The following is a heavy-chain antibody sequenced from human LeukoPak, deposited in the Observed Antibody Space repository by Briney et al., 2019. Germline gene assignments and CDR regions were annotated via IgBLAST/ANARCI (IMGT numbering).Heavy chain of an antibody. D-gene: IGHD3-10*01. J-gene: IGHJ4*02. CDR3: ATANPTPRGINFDF. Sequence: PGGSLRLSCAASGFTFSNYGMHWVRQAPGKGLEWVTVIWYDGSNQHYADSVKGRFTISRDNSKNILYLQMNSLRTDDTAIYYCATANPTPRGINFDFWGQGTLVTVSS. CDR1: GFTFSNYG. CDR2: IWYDGSNQ. V-gene: IGHV3-33*01.